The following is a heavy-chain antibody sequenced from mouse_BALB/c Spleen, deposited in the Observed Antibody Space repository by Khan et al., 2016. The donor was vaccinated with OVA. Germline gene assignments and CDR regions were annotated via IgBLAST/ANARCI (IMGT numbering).Heavy chain of an antibody. Sequence: QVQLQQSGAELARPGASVKMSCKASGYTFTSNTMHWVKQRPGQGLEWIGDINPRSSYINYNQKFKDKATLTADKSSSTAYMQLSSLTSEDSAVYYCARRTTYYAMDYWGQGTSVTVSS. D-gene: IGHD2-14*01. J-gene: IGHJ4*01. CDR3: ARRTTYYAMDY. CDR2: INPRSSYI. V-gene: IGHV1-4*01. CDR1: GYTFTSNT.